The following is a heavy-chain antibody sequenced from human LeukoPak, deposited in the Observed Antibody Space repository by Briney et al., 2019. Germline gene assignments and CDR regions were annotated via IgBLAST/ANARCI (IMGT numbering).Heavy chain of an antibody. Sequence: PSETLSLTCTVSGYSISSGYYWGWIRQPPGKGLEWIGSIYYSGSTYYNPSLKSRVTISVDTSKNQFSLKLSSVTAADTAVYYCARGHYDILTGYYEYAFDIWGQGTMVTVSS. V-gene: IGHV4-38-2*02. CDR1: GYSISSGYY. CDR2: IYYSGST. CDR3: ARGHYDILTGYYEYAFDI. D-gene: IGHD3-9*01. J-gene: IGHJ3*02.